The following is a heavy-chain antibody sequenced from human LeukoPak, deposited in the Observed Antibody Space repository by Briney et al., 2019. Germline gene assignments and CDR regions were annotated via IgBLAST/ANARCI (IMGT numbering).Heavy chain of an antibody. V-gene: IGHV3-33*01. Sequence: PGGSLRLSCAASGFTFSSYGMHWVRQAPGKGLEWVAVIWYDGSNKYYADSVKGRFTISRDNSKNTLYLQMNSLRAEDTAVYYCARDFTVTTEDYYYGMDVWGQGTTVTVSS. J-gene: IGHJ6*02. CDR2: IWYDGSNK. D-gene: IGHD4-17*01. CDR3: ARDFTVTTEDYYYGMDV. CDR1: GFTFSSYG.